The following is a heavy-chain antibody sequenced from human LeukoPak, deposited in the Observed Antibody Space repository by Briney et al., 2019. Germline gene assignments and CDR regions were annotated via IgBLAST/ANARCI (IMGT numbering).Heavy chain of an antibody. D-gene: IGHD3-10*01. CDR1: GYTFTSYA. Sequence: ASVKVSCKAFGYTFTSYAMHWVRQAPGQRLKWMGWINAGNGNTKYSQKFQGRVTITRDTSASTAYMELSSLRSEDTAVYYCARDYYGSGSYLPYFDYWGQGTLVTVSS. J-gene: IGHJ4*02. CDR2: INAGNGNT. V-gene: IGHV1-3*01. CDR3: ARDYYGSGSYLPYFDY.